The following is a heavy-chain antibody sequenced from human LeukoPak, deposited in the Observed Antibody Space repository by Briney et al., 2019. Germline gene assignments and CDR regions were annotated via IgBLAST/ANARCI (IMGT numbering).Heavy chain of an antibody. Sequence: PSETLSLTCTVSGGSISSSSYYWGWIRQPPGKGLEWIGSIYYSGSTYYNPSLKSRVTISVDTSKNQFSLKLSSVTAADTAVYYCARDVINNIDYWGQGTLVTVSS. CDR3: ARDVINNIDY. V-gene: IGHV4-39*07. CDR2: IYYSGST. CDR1: GGSISSSSYY. D-gene: IGHD1/OR15-1a*01. J-gene: IGHJ4*02.